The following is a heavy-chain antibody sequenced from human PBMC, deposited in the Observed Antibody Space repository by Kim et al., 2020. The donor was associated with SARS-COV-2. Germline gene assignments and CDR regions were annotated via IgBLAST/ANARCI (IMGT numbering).Heavy chain of an antibody. Sequence: GGSLRLSCTASGFSFGDYAITWVRQAPGKGLELVGFIRSKFYGATTESAASVQGRFTISRDDSKRIAYLQMNSLKTEDTAVYYCARGPLVISGGYYYYYGMDVWGQGTTVTVSS. J-gene: IGHJ6*02. CDR2: IRSKFYGATT. CDR1: GFSFGDYA. CDR3: ARGPLVISGGYYYYYGMDV. D-gene: IGHD3-22*01. V-gene: IGHV3-49*04.